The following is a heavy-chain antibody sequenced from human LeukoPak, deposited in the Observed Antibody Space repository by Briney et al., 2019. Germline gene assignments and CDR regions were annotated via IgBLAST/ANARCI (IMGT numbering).Heavy chain of an antibody. J-gene: IGHJ4*02. Sequence: PGGSLRLSCVASGLDFSDSGMLWVRKAPGKGLEWLSSISSSSRYIYYAVSVKGRLTISRDNAKNSLYLHMDSLRAEDTAVYYCAREFTAMAFGYWGQGALVTVSS. D-gene: IGHD5-18*01. CDR3: AREFTAMAFGY. CDR1: GLDFSDSG. CDR2: ISSSSRYI. V-gene: IGHV3-21*01.